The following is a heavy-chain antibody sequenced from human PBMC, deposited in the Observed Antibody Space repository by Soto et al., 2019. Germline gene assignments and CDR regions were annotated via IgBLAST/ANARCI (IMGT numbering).Heavy chain of an antibody. D-gene: IGHD1-1*01. Sequence: PGGSLRLSCAASGFTFSSYAMHWVRQAPGKGLEWVAVISYDGSNKYYADSVKGRFTISRDNSKNTLYLQMNSLRAEDTAVYYCARDSTYNWNGNWFDPWGQGTLVTVSS. CDR2: ISYDGSNK. V-gene: IGHV3-30-3*01. J-gene: IGHJ5*02. CDR3: ARDSTYNWNGNWFDP. CDR1: GFTFSSYA.